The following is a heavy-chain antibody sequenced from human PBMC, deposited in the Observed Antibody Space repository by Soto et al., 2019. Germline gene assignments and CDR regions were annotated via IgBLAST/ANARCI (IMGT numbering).Heavy chain of an antibody. CDR2: IYSSGNT. CDR1: GGSTSSNEYY. Sequence: QLQLQESGPGLVKASETLALTCSVSGGSTSSNEYYWAWIRQPPGKGLEWIAAIYSSGNTYYNASLKSRVTVSIDTSNNLVFLKLTCVTARDTAVYYCARLLGRPFGMDVWGQGTTVTVS. CDR3: ARLLGRPFGMDV. J-gene: IGHJ6*02. V-gene: IGHV4-39*01.